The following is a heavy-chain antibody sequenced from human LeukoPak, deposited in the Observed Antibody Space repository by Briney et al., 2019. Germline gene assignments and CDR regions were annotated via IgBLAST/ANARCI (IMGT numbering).Heavy chain of an antibody. CDR3: ARITMVRGVIAEFDY. CDR2: IYHSGST. CDR1: GGSISSGGYS. J-gene: IGHJ4*02. D-gene: IGHD3-10*01. V-gene: IGHV4-30-2*01. Sequence: SQTLSLTCAVSGGSISSGGYSWSWIRQPPGKGLEWIGYIYHSGSTYYNPSLKSRVTISVDRSKNQFSLELSSVTAADTAVYYCARITMVRGVIAEFDYWGQGTLVTVSS.